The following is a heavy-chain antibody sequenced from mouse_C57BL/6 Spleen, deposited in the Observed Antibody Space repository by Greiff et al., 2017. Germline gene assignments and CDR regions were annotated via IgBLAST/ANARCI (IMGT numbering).Heavy chain of an antibody. Sequence: QVQLQQPGAELVKPGASVKLSCKASGYTFTSYWMHWVKQRPGQGLEWIGMIHPNSGSTNYNEKFKSKATLTVDKSSSTAYMQLSSLTSEDSAVYYCARSLYYYGSNDYWGQGTTLTVSS. J-gene: IGHJ2*01. CDR2: IHPNSGST. V-gene: IGHV1-64*01. CDR3: ARSLYYYGSNDY. CDR1: GYTFTSYW. D-gene: IGHD1-1*01.